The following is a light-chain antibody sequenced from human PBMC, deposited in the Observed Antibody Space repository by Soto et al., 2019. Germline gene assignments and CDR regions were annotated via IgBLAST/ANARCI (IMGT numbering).Light chain of an antibody. CDR1: QSVSSSY. V-gene: IGKV3-20*01. CDR3: QQYGSSPPYT. Sequence: EIVLTQSPGTLSLSPGERATLSCRASQSVSSSYLAWYQQKPGQAPRLLIYGASSRATGIPERFSGSGSGTDLTLTISRLEPEDFAVYYCQQYGSSPPYTFGQGNKLEIK. J-gene: IGKJ2*01. CDR2: GAS.